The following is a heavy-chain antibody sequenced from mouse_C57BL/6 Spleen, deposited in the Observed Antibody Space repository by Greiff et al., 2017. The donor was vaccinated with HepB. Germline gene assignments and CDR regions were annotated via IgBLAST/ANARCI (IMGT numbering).Heavy chain of an antibody. CDR3: GRHEEGPIAY. V-gene: IGHV5-12*01. CDR2: ISNGGGST. J-gene: IGHJ3*01. Sequence: EVKVVESGGGLVQPGGSLKLSCAASGFTFSDYYMYWVRQTPEKRLEWVAYISNGGGSTYYPDTVKGRFTITRDNAKNTLYLQMSRLKSEDTAMYYCGRHEEGPIAYWGQGTLVTVSA. CDR1: GFTFSDYY.